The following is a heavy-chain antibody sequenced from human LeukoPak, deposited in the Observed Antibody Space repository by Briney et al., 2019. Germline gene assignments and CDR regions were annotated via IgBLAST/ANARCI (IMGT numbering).Heavy chain of an antibody. CDR2: IIPIFGTA. CDR1: GGTFSSYA. V-gene: IGHV1-69*06. D-gene: IGHD6-25*01. Sequence: SVKVSCKASGGTFSSYAISRVRQAPGQGLEWMGGIIPIFGTANYAQKSQGRVTITADKSTSTAYMELSSLRSEDTAVYYCARAPLYSSGWTNYFDYWGQGTLVTVSS. J-gene: IGHJ4*02. CDR3: ARAPLYSSGWTNYFDY.